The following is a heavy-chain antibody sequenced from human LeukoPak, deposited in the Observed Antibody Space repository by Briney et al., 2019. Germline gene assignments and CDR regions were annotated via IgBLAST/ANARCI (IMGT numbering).Heavy chain of an antibody. Sequence: PSETLSLTCTVSGGSISSYYWSWIRQPPGKGLEWIGYIYYSGSTNYNPSLKSRVTISVDTSKNQFSLKLSSVTAADTAVYYCARTGIAVAGTNLSGYWGQGTLVTVSS. CDR1: GGSISSYY. V-gene: IGHV4-59*01. CDR3: ARTGIAVAGTNLSGY. D-gene: IGHD6-19*01. CDR2: IYYSGST. J-gene: IGHJ4*02.